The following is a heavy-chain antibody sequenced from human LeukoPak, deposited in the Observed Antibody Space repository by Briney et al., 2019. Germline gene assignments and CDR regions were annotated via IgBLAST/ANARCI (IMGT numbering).Heavy chain of an antibody. D-gene: IGHD2-21*01. CDR1: GDSVVTNNVA. J-gene: IGHJ3*02. CDR3: TRGKYSGFDI. V-gene: IGHV6-1*01. CDR2: TYLRSKWYN. Sequence: SQTLSLTCAISGDSVVTNNVAWNWIRQSPSRGREWLGRTYLRSKWYNEYAVSVKSRITINPDTSRNHFSLQLNSVIPEDTAVYYCTRGKYSGFDIWGQGTMVTVPS.